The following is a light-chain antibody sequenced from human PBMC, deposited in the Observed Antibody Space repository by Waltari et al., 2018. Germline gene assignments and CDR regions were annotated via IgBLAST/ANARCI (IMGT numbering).Light chain of an antibody. Sequence: DIVLTQSPDSLAVSLGERATINCKSSQSVVFSSNNKNYLAWYQQKPGQPPKLLITGAATRESGVPDRFSGSGSETDFTLTISSLQAEDVAVYYCQQCYTFPYTFGQGTKLEIK. CDR2: GAA. V-gene: IGKV4-1*01. CDR3: QQCYTFPYT. J-gene: IGKJ2*01. CDR1: QSVVFSSNNKNY.